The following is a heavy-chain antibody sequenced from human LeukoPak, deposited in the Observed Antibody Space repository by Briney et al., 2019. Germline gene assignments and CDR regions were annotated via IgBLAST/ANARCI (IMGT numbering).Heavy chain of an antibody. J-gene: IGHJ4*02. D-gene: IGHD6-13*01. CDR1: GYTFTGYY. CDR2: INPNSGGT. CDR3: ARLHPGIAAAGKEGFDY. Sequence: APVKVSCKASGYTFTGYYMHWVRQAPGQGLEWMGWINPNSGGTNYAQKFQGRVTMTRDTYISTAYMELSRLRSDDTAVYYCARLHPGIAAAGKEGFDYWGQGTLVTVSS. V-gene: IGHV1-2*02.